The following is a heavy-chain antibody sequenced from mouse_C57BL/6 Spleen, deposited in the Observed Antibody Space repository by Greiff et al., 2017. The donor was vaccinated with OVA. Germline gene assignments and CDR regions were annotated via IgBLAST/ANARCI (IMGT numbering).Heavy chain of an antibody. CDR1: GYSITSGYY. V-gene: IGHV3-6*01. CDR2: ISYDGSN. Sequence: VQLKESGPGLVKPSQSLSLTCSVTGYSITSGYYWNWIRQFPGNKLEWMGYISYDGSNNYNPSLKNRISITRDTSKNQFFLKLNSVTTEDTATYYCARGGLRRDAMDYWGQGTSVTVSS. J-gene: IGHJ4*01. CDR3: ARGGLRRDAMDY. D-gene: IGHD2-4*01.